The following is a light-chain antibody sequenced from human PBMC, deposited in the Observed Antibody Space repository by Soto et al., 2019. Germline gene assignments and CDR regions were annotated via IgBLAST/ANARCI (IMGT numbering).Light chain of an antibody. CDR3: SSYASSRTLGKVV. CDR2: DVS. Sequence: QSVLTQPASVSGSPGQSITISCTGTSSDVGGYNYVSWYQQHPGKAPKLRIYDVSNRPSGVSNRFSGSKSGNTASLTISGLQAEDEDDYYCSSYASSRTLGKVVFGGGTKLTVL. J-gene: IGLJ2*01. CDR1: SSDVGGYNY. V-gene: IGLV2-14*01.